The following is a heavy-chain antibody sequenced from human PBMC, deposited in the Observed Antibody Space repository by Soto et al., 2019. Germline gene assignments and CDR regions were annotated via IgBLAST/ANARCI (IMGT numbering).Heavy chain of an antibody. CDR1: GFTFSSYS. Sequence: EVQLVESGGGLVQPGGSLRLSCAASGFTFSSYSMSWVRQGPGKGLAWVSYIDTSGSTTYYADSVKGRFAISRDNSKNSLYLQVNSLRDEDTAVYYCARDRLTGDRREAFDIWGQGTMVTVSS. V-gene: IGHV3-48*02. CDR3: ARDRLTGDRREAFDI. J-gene: IGHJ3*02. CDR2: IDTSGSTT. D-gene: IGHD7-27*01.